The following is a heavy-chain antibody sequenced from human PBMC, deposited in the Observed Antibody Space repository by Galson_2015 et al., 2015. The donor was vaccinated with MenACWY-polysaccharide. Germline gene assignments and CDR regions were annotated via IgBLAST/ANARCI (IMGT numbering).Heavy chain of an antibody. CDR2: IKQDGSDK. V-gene: IGHV3-7*01. CDR3: ARGPEWAYFDY. CDR1: GFTFRSYW. D-gene: IGHD3-3*01. J-gene: IGHJ4*02. Sequence: LRLSCAASGFTFRSYWLSWVRQAPGKGLEWVANIKQDGSDKYYVDSVKGRFTISRDNARNSLYLQMNSLRAEDTAVYYCARGPEWAYFDYWGQGTLVTVSS.